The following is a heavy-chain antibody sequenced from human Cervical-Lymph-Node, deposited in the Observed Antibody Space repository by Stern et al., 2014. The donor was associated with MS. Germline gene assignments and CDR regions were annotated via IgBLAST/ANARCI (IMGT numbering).Heavy chain of an antibody. J-gene: IGHJ6*02. CDR1: GGSISSDNYY. D-gene: IGHD2-2*01. CDR3: ARDHFTTSLDV. V-gene: IGHV4-31*03. Sequence: VQLVQSGPGLIKPSQTLSLTCTVSGGSISSDNYYWTWIRQHPGKGLEWIGHIYYSGTTYYNPSLKSRVSITVDTSENVFSLRLSSATAADTAVYYCARDHFTTSLDVWGHGTTVTVS. CDR2: IYYSGTT.